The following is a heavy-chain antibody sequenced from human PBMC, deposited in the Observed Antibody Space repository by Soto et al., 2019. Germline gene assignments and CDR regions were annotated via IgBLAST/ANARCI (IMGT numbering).Heavy chain of an antibody. CDR1: GYTFTSYG. CDR2: ISAYNGNT. J-gene: IGHJ6*03. CDR3: ARGTPQGLLAAAFSGYYMDV. Sequence: QVQLVQSGAEVKKPGASVKVSCKASGYTFTSYGISWVRQAPGQGLEWMGWISAYNGNTNYAQKLQGRVTMTTDTSTRTAYMELRSLRSDDTAVYYCARGTPQGLLAAAFSGYYMDVWGKGTTVTVSS. V-gene: IGHV1-18*01. D-gene: IGHD6-13*01.